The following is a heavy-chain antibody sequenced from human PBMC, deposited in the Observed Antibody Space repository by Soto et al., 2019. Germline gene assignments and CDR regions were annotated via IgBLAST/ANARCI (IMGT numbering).Heavy chain of an antibody. CDR3: ARDEYSSDALIGGFDY. D-gene: IGHD6-6*01. J-gene: IGHJ4*02. CDR1: GDSVSSNSAA. Sequence: SQTLSLTCAISGDSVSSNSAAWNWIRQSPSRGLEWLGRTYYRSKWYNDYAVSVKSRITINPDTSKNQFSLQLNSVTPEDTAVYYCARDEYSSDALIGGFDYWGQGTLVTVSS. V-gene: IGHV6-1*01. CDR2: TYYRSKWYN.